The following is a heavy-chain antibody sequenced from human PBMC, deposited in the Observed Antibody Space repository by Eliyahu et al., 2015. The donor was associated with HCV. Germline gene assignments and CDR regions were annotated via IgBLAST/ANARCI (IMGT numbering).Heavy chain of an antibody. CDR1: GFXXSTPXEG. J-gene: IGHJ4*02. V-gene: IGHV2-5*01. D-gene: IGHD6-13*01. CDR3: VHRRXASSGTGFFDS. CDR2: IFWNDDK. Sequence: QITLKESGPSLLKPTQTLTLTCTVSGFXXSTPXEGVGXVRQPPGKALDWLALIFWNDDKRFKSSLTNRLTITRDTSTNQVVLTLTNVDPVDTATYYCVHRRXASSGTGFFDSWGLGTLVTVSS.